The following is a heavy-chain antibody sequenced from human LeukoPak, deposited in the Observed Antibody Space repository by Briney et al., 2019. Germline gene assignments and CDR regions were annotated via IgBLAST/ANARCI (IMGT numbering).Heavy chain of an antibody. CDR1: GFTFSSYA. CDR3: ARDPRDCSSTSCGYLDY. D-gene: IGHD2-2*01. CDR2: ISYDGSNK. J-gene: IGHJ4*02. Sequence: GGSLRLSCAASGFTFSSYAMHWGRQAPREGLGWVAVISYDGSNKYYADSVKGRFTISRDNSKNTLYLQMNSLRAEDTAVYYCARDPRDCSSTSCGYLDYWGQGTLVTVSS. V-gene: IGHV3-30*04.